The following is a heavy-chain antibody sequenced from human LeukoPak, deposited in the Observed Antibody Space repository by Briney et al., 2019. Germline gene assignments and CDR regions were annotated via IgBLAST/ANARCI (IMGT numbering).Heavy chain of an antibody. J-gene: IGHJ4*02. CDR3: ARALGVADY. D-gene: IGHD3-16*01. V-gene: IGHV1-69*05. CDR2: IIPIFGKA. CDR1: GGTFSTYA. Sequence: ASVKVSCKASGGTFSTYAVTWVRQAPGQGLEWMGGIIPIFGKADYAQKFQGRVTMTRNTSISTAYMELSSLRSEDTAVYYCARALGVADYWGQGTLVTVSS.